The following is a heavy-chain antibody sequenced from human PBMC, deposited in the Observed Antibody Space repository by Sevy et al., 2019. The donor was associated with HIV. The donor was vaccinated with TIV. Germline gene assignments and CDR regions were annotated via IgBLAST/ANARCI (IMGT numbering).Heavy chain of an antibody. J-gene: IGHJ6*02. CDR3: AKDINRGCDGVNCYSYYYSFYSVDV. CDR1: GFPFNDHA. V-gene: IGHV3-9*01. D-gene: IGHD2-21*01. CDR2: ISWNSRNI. Sequence: GGSLRLSCAASGFPFNDHAMHWVRQVPGKGLEWVSGISWNSRNICYAGSVKGRFTISRDNARHFVYLDMNSLRPEDTAFYYCAKDINRGCDGVNCYSYYYSFYSVDVWGQGTTVTVSS.